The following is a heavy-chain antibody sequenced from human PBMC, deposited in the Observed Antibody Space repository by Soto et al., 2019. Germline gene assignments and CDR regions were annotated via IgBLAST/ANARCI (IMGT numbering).Heavy chain of an antibody. V-gene: IGHV4-34*01. CDR1: GGSFSGYY. D-gene: IGHD3-9*01. CDR3: ARAPKLRYFDWLLLYYFDY. Sequence: PSETLSLTCAVYGGSFSGYYWRWIRQPPGKGLEWIGEINHSGSTNYNPSLKSRVTISVDTSKNQFSLKLSSVTAADTAVYYCARAPKLRYFDWLLLYYFDYWGQGTLVTVSS. J-gene: IGHJ4*02. CDR2: INHSGST.